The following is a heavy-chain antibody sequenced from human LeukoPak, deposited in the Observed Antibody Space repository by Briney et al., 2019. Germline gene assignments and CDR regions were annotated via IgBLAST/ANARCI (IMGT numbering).Heavy chain of an antibody. CDR3: ARVPATGTAFDD. CDR2: IKQDGSEK. D-gene: IGHD6-13*01. Sequence: GGSLRLSCAASGFTFSTYWMTWVRQAPGKGLEWVANIKQDGSEKYYVDSVKGRFTISRDNAKNSLYLQMNSLRAEDTAVYYCARVPATGTAFDDWGQGTLVTVSS. V-gene: IGHV3-7*01. CDR1: GFTFSTYW. J-gene: IGHJ4*02.